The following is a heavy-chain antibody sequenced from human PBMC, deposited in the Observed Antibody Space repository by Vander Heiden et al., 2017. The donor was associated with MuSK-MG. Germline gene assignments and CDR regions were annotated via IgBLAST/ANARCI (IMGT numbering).Heavy chain of an antibody. D-gene: IGHD3-10*01. CDR2: LYPSGST. CDR3: ARESRYGSGGFDP. Sequence: QVQLQESGPGLVKPSETLSLTCIVPGVSISSYYWSWIRQPAGKGLEWIGRLYPSGSTNYNPSLKSRLIMSVDTSKNQFSLKLRYMTAADTAVYYCARESRYGSGGFDPWGQGTLVTVSS. V-gene: IGHV4-4*07. J-gene: IGHJ5*02. CDR1: GVSISSYY.